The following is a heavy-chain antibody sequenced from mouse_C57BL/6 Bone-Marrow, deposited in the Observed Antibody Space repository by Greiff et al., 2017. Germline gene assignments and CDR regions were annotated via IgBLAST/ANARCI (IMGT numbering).Heavy chain of an antibody. V-gene: IGHV5-4*03. CDR2: ISDGGSYT. CDR3: ARVIITTVVAGDY. D-gene: IGHD1-1*01. CDR1: GFTFSSYA. J-gene: IGHJ2*01. Sequence: EVKLVESGGGLVKPGGSLKLSCAASGFTFSSYAMSWVRQTPEKRLEWVATISDGGSYTYYPDNVKGRFTISRDNAKNNLYLQMSHLKSEDTAMYYCARVIITTVVAGDYWGQGTTLTVSS.